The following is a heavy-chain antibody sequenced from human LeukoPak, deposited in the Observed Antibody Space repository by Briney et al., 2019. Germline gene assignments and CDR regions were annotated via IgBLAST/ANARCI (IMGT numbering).Heavy chain of an antibody. J-gene: IGHJ4*02. D-gene: IGHD4-11*01. V-gene: IGHV1-69*04. CDR1: GGTFSSYA. CDR3: ARDGNSHTDYSNHYFDY. CDR2: IIPILGIA. Sequence: SVKVSCKASGGTFSSYAISWVRQAPGQGLEWMGRIIPILGIANYAQKFQGRVTITADKSTSTAYMELSSLRSEDTAVYCCARDGNSHTDYSNHYFDYWGQGTLVTVSS.